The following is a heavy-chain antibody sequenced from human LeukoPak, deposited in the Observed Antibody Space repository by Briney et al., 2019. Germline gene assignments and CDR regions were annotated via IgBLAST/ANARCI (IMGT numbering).Heavy chain of an antibody. CDR2: INRSGST. D-gene: IGHD3-3*01. Sequence: PSETLSLTCAVYGGSFSGYHWSWIRQPPGKGLEWIGEINRSGSTNYNPSLKSRVTISVDTSKNQFSLKLSSVTAADTAVYYCARVKLRFLEWLRSHYYGMDVWGQGTTVTVSS. CDR1: GGSFSGYH. J-gene: IGHJ6*02. V-gene: IGHV4-34*01. CDR3: ARVKLRFLEWLRSHYYGMDV.